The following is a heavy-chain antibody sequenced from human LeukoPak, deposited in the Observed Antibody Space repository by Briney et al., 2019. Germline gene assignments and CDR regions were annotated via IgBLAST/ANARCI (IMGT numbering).Heavy chain of an antibody. D-gene: IGHD3-3*01. Sequence: GGSLTLSCAASGFTFSSYAMSWVRQAPGKGLEWVSAISGSGGSTYYADSVKGRFTISRDNSKNTLYLQMNSLRAEDTAVYYCAKDRYYDFWRPTSFDPWGQGTLVTVSS. CDR3: AKDRYYDFWRPTSFDP. J-gene: IGHJ5*02. CDR1: GFTFSSYA. V-gene: IGHV3-23*01. CDR2: ISGSGGST.